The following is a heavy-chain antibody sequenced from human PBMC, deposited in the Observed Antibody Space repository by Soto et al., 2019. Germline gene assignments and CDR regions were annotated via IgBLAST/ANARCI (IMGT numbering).Heavy chain of an antibody. D-gene: IGHD4-17*01. V-gene: IGHV3-48*01. CDR1: GFTFSSYS. CDR3: ARLMTTVTYDYFDY. J-gene: IGHJ4*02. Sequence: GGSLRLSCAASGFTFSSYSMNWVRQAPGKGLEWVSYISSSSSTIYYADSVKGRFTISRGNAKNSLYLQMNSLRAEDTAVYYCARLMTTVTYDYFDYWGQGTLVTVS. CDR2: ISSSSSTI.